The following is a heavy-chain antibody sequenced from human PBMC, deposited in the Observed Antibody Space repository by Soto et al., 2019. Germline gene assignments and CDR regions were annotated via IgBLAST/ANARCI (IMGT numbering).Heavy chain of an antibody. CDR2: IIPILGIA. D-gene: IGHD4-17*01. CDR3: ARDGDYATYYYYGMDV. V-gene: IGHV1-69*08. Sequence: QVQLVQSGAEVKKPGSSVKVSCKASGGTFSSYTISWVRQAPGQGLEWMGRIIPILGIANYAQKFQGRVTITADKSTSTAYMELSSLRSEDTAVYYWARDGDYATYYYYGMDVWGQGTTVTVSS. CDR1: GGTFSSYT. J-gene: IGHJ6*02.